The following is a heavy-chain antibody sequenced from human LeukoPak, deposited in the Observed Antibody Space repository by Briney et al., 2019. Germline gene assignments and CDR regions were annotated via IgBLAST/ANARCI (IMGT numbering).Heavy chain of an antibody. Sequence: SETLSLTCAVYGGSFSGYYWSWIRQPPGKGLEWIGEINHSGSTNYNPSLKSRVTISVDTSKNQFSLKLSSVTAADTAVYYCARASTHYDILTGYLPGGFDYWGQGTLVTVSS. J-gene: IGHJ4*02. CDR3: ARASTHYDILTGYLPGGFDY. CDR2: INHSGST. CDR1: GGSFSGYY. D-gene: IGHD3-9*01. V-gene: IGHV4-34*01.